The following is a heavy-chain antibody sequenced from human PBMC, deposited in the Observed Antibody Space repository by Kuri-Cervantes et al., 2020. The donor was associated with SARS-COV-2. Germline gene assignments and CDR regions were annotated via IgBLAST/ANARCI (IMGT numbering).Heavy chain of an antibody. V-gene: IGHV6-1*01. Sequence: LACAISGAIVSSNSAAWNWIRQYPSRGLEWLRRTFYRSKWYNDYAVSVKSRITINPDTSKNQFSLQLNSVTPEDTAVYYCARDRDLAAGMDVWGQGTTVTVSS. CDR2: TFYRSKWYN. CDR1: GAIVSSNSAA. CDR3: ARDRDLAAGMDV. D-gene: IGHD6-13*01. J-gene: IGHJ6*02.